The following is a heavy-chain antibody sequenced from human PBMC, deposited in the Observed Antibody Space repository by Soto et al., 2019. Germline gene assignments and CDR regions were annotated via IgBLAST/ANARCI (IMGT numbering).Heavy chain of an antibody. V-gene: IGHV1-69*13. CDR3: ARDVQRGYSYGNWFDP. Sequence: ASVKVSCKASGGTFSSYAISWVRQAPGQGLEWMGGIIPIFGTANYAQKFQGRVTITADESTSTAYMELSSLRSEDTAVYYCARDVQRGYSYGNWFDPWGQGTLVTVSS. J-gene: IGHJ5*02. CDR2: IIPIFGTA. CDR1: GGTFSSYA. D-gene: IGHD5-18*01.